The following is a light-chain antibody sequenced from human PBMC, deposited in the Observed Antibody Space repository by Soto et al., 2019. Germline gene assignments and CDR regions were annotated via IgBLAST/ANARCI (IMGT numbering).Light chain of an antibody. CDR3: QQYRSWPIT. CDR1: QSISGE. CDR2: GAS. J-gene: IGKJ5*01. V-gene: IGKV3-15*01. Sequence: EIVMTQSPATLSVSPWESATLSCRASQSISGELAWYQQQQPGQAPRLLMYGASTRATGIPARFSGSVSGTEFTLTISGLQSEDFAIYFCQQYRSWPITFGQGTRLEIK.